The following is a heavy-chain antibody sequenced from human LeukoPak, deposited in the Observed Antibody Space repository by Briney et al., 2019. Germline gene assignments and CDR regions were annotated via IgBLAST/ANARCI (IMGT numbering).Heavy chain of an antibody. D-gene: IGHD1-26*01. Sequence: PSETLSLTCTVSGDSMSGYWGWVRQPAGKGLEWIGRISTSGGTDYNPSLKSRITMSVDTSKNQFSLKLRSMTAADTAVYYCARSNSGSYGWFGPWGQGTLVTVSS. J-gene: IGHJ5*02. CDR3: ARSNSGSYGWFGP. CDR1: GDSMSGY. CDR2: ISTSGGT. V-gene: IGHV4-4*07.